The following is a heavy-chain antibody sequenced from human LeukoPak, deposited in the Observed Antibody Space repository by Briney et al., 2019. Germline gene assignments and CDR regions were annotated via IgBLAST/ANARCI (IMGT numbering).Heavy chain of an antibody. Sequence: GASVKVSCKASGYTFTTYAINWVRQAPGQGLEWMGWISAYNGNTNYAQKLQGRVTMTTDTSTSTAYMELRSLRSDDTAVYYCARAQFRGYCSSTSCYQDYWGQGTLVTVSS. CDR2: ISAYNGNT. CDR1: GYTFTTYA. J-gene: IGHJ4*02. D-gene: IGHD2-2*01. V-gene: IGHV1-18*01. CDR3: ARAQFRGYCSSTSCYQDY.